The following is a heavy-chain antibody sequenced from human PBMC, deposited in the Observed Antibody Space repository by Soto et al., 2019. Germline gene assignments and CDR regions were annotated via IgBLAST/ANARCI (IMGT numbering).Heavy chain of an antibody. CDR3: ARDWMK. J-gene: IGHJ4*02. CDR2: ITHSGST. Sequence: QVQLQQWGAGLLKPSETLSLTCGVDGGSFSGYYWTWIRQPPGKGLEWIGEITHSGSTNYNPSLKSRVTISIDTSQNHFSLKLTSVTAADTAVYYCARDWMKWGQGTLVTVSS. CDR1: GGSFSGYY. D-gene: IGHD2-2*03. V-gene: IGHV4-34*02.